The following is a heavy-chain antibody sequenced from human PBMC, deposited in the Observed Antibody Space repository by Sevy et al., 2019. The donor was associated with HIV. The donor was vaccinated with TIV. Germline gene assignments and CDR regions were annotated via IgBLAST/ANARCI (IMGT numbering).Heavy chain of an antibody. V-gene: IGHV4-39*01. CDR3: AGNVRCANGVCYTGSWPYYYYAMDV. CDR1: GGSISSSSYY. Sequence: SETLSLTCTVSGGSISSSSYYWGWIRQPPGQGLEWIGSIYYSGSTYYNPSLKSRVTISVDTSKNQISLKLSSVTSAETAVYYCAGNVRCANGVCYTGSWPYYYYAMDVWGQGSTVTVSS. J-gene: IGHJ6*02. D-gene: IGHD2-8*01. CDR2: IYYSGST.